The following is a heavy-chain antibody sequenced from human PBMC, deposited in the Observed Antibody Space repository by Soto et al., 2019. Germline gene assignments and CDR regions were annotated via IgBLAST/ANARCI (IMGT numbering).Heavy chain of an antibody. Sequence: QVQLQQWGAGLLKPSETLSLTCAVFGGSVNSGNYYWSWIRQPPGKGLEWIGEMSHSGGTHFNPSIKSRVTMSVDTSKNQFSLKMSSVTAADTALYYCARVERGTVTTVVDAFDIWGPGTMGTVSS. CDR1: GGSVNSGNYY. D-gene: IGHD1-1*01. V-gene: IGHV4-34*01. CDR3: ARVERGTVTTVVDAFDI. CDR2: MSHSGGT. J-gene: IGHJ3*02.